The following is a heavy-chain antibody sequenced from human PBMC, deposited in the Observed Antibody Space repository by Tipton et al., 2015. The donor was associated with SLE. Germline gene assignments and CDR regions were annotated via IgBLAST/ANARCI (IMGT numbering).Heavy chain of an antibody. CDR2: IYYTGNT. J-gene: IGHJ4*02. CDR3: ATHKRGEWLRQIDY. V-gene: IGHV4-39*01. Sequence: TLSLTCTVSGGSITRSSYYWGWIRQSPGKGLEWVGSIYYTGNTYPTPSLKSRVTMSIDTSKSQFSLKLNSVTAADTAVYYCATHKRGEWLRQIDYWGQGTLVTVSS. CDR1: GGSITRSSYY. D-gene: IGHD5-12*01.